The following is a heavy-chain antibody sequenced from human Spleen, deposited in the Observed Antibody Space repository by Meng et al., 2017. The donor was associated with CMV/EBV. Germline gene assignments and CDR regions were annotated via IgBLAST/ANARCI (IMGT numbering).Heavy chain of an antibody. D-gene: IGHD6-19*01. CDR2: MNPNSGNT. CDR1: GYTFTSYD. V-gene: IGHV1-8*03. J-gene: IGHJ4*02. Sequence: ASVKVSCKASGYTFTSYDINWVRQATGQGLEWMGWMNPNSGNTGYAQKFQGRVTITRNTSISTAYMELSRLRSDDTAVYFCARRGWYEYWGQGTLVTVSS. CDR3: ARRGWYEY.